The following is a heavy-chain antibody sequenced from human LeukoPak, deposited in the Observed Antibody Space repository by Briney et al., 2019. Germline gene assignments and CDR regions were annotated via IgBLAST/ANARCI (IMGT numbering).Heavy chain of an antibody. J-gene: IGHJ3*01. CDR3: ARGRGGYPD. Sequence: SETLSLTCSIYSESFSGYFWSLIRQPPGKGLEWIGEINYGGSTNYNPSLKSRVTISVYTSKNQFSLKLSSVTAPYTAVYFCARGRGGYPDWGQGTMVTVSS. CDR2: INYGGST. V-gene: IGHV4-34*01. CDR1: SESFSGYF. D-gene: IGHD5-12*01.